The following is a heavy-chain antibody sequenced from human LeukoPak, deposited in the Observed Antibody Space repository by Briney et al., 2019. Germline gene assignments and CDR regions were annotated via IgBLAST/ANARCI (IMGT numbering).Heavy chain of an antibody. CDR2: IYHSGST. CDR1: GGSISSGGYS. V-gene: IGHV4-30-2*05. J-gene: IGHJ6*02. Sequence: SETLSLTCAVSGGSISSGGYSRSWIRQPPGKGLEWIGYIYHSGSTYYNPSLKSRVTISVDTSKNQFSLKLSSVTAADTAVYYCARTPPHWGWHPYGMDVWGQGTTVTVSS. D-gene: IGHD3-16*01. CDR3: ARTPPHWGWHPYGMDV.